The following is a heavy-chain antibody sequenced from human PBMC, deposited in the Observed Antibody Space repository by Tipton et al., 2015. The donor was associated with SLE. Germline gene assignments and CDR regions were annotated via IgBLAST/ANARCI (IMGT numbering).Heavy chain of an antibody. CDR1: GFTFSSYS. V-gene: IGHV3-21*01. Sequence: GSLRLSCAASGFTFSSYSMNWVRQAPGKGLEWVSSISSSSSYIYYADSVKGRFTISRDNAKNSLYLQMNSLRAEDTAVYYCARGYCSSTSCFPFYFDYWGQGTLVTVSS. CDR3: ARGYCSSTSCFPFYFDY. J-gene: IGHJ4*02. D-gene: IGHD2-2*01. CDR2: ISSSSSYI.